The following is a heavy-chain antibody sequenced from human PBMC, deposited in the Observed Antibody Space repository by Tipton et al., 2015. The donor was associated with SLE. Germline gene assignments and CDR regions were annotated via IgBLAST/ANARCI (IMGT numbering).Heavy chain of an antibody. CDR3: ARGSRTWNSGYMDV. V-gene: IGHV4-59*08. D-gene: IGHD1-7*01. J-gene: IGHJ6*03. CDR1: GASITDYQ. CDR2: IYYSGTT. Sequence: TLSLTCSVSGASITDYQWTWIRQPPGKRLEWIGYIYYSGTTNYNPSLKSRVTISADTSKNQFSLKVTSVTVADTAVYYCARGSRTWNSGYMDVWGKGITVSVSS.